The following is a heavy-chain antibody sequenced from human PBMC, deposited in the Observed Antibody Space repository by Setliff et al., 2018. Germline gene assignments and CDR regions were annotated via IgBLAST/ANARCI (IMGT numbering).Heavy chain of an antibody. D-gene: IGHD6-19*01. J-gene: IGHJ6*03. CDR3: ARASSGWYSAYYYYMDV. Sequence: SETLSLTCSVSGDSISSSSYYWGWIRQPPGKGLEWIGEINHRGSTNYNPSLKSRVTISLDTSKNQFSLNLTSVTAADTAVYYCARASSGWYSAYYYYMDVWGKGLRSPSP. CDR2: INHRGST. V-gene: IGHV4-39*07. CDR1: GDSISSSSYY.